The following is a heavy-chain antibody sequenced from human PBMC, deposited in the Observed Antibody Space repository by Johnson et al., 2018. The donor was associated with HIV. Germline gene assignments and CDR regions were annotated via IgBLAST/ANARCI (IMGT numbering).Heavy chain of an antibody. CDR3: ATVVVITQDAFDI. CDR1: GFTFDDYA. CDR2: INWNGGSR. V-gene: IGHV3-20*04. J-gene: IGHJ3*02. D-gene: IGHD3-22*01. Sequence: VQLVESGGGLVQPGRSLRLSCAASGFTFDDYAMHWVRQGPGKGLEWVSGINWNGGSRDYADSVKGRFTISRDNSKNTLYLQMNSLKIEDTAVYYCATVVVITQDAFDIWGQGTMVTVSS.